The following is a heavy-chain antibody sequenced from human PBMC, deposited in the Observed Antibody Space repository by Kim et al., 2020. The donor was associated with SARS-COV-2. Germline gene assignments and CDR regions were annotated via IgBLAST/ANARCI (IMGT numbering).Heavy chain of an antibody. CDR3: ATPPGSAVSNGGYYYGMDV. V-gene: IGHV3-23*01. J-gene: IGHJ6*02. D-gene: IGHD3-10*01. Sequence: GRFTISRDNSKNTLYLQMNSLRAEDTAVYYCATPPGSAVSNGGYYYGMDVWGQGTTVTVSS.